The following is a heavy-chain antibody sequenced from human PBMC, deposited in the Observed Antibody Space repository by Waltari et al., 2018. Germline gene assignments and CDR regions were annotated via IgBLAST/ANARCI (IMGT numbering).Heavy chain of an antibody. CDR1: GFTVSTNY. CDR2: IYTGGDT. Sequence: EVQLVESGGGLIQPGGSLRLSCAVSGFTVSTNYMSWVRQAPGQGLEWVSVIYTGGDTYYADSVKGRFSISRDNSKNTLYLQMNSLRVEDTAIYYCARGWIGTTSLGHDGMDVWGQGTTVTVSS. D-gene: IGHD4-17*01. CDR3: ARGWIGTTSLGHDGMDV. V-gene: IGHV3-53*01. J-gene: IGHJ6*02.